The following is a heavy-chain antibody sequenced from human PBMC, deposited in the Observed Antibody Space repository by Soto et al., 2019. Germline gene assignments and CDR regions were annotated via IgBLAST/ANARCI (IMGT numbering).Heavy chain of an antibody. CDR1: GFTFNNYA. V-gene: IGHV3-23*01. Sequence: GGSLRLSCAASGFTFNNYAMSWVRQAPGKGLEWVSAMSGSGGSIYYADSVKGRFTISRDNSKYTVYLQMNGLRPEDTAVYFCAKYSSAWPRKGVRIDYWGQGTLVTVSS. CDR2: MSGSGGSI. J-gene: IGHJ4*02. CDR3: AKYSSAWPRKGVRIDY. D-gene: IGHD6-19*01.